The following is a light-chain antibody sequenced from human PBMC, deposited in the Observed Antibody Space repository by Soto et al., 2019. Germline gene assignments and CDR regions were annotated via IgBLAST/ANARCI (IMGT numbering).Light chain of an antibody. CDR3: QKYNSAPPWT. Sequence: DVQMTQSPSTLSASVGDRVTITCRASQSITSWLAWYQQKPGKAPKLLIYKASTLERGVPSRFSGSGSGTEFTLTISSLQRDDFATYYCQKYNSAPPWTFGQGTKVDSK. V-gene: IGKV1-5*03. CDR2: KAS. CDR1: QSITSW. J-gene: IGKJ1*01.